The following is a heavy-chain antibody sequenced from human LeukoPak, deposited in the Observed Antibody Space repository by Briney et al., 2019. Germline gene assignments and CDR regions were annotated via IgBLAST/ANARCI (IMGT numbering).Heavy chain of an antibody. Sequence: ASVKVSCKASGYTFNSYGISWVRQAPGQGLEWMGWISAYNGNTNYAQKLQGRVTMTTDTSTSTAYMELRSLRSDDTAVYYCARDHQRQPFAHPGAPWGQGTLVTVSS. CDR3: ARDHQRQPFAHPGAP. CDR1: GYTFNSYG. V-gene: IGHV1-18*01. D-gene: IGHD6-25*01. J-gene: IGHJ5*02. CDR2: ISAYNGNT.